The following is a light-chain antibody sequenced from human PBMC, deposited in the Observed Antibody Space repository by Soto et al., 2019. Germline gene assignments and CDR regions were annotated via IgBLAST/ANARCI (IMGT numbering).Light chain of an antibody. Sequence: EIVMTQSPATLSVSPGERATLSCRASQSVYSNLAWYQQKPGQAPRVLIYGASTRATGIPARFSGSGSGTEFTLTITSPQSEDFAVYYCQHYNNWPPRTFGQGTKVEIK. V-gene: IGKV3-15*01. CDR3: QHYNNWPPRT. J-gene: IGKJ1*01. CDR1: QSVYSN. CDR2: GAS.